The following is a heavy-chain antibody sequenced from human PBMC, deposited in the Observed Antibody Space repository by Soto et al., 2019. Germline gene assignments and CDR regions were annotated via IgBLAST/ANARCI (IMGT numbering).Heavy chain of an antibody. V-gene: IGHV1-2*04. CDR3: ARDHAQVVPAATNTAMVTVYYMDV. J-gene: IGHJ6*03. Sequence: EWMGWINPNSGGTNYAQKFQGWVTMTRDTSISTAYMELSRLRSDDTAVYYCARDHAQVVPAATNTAMVTVYYMDVWGKGTTVTVSS. CDR2: INPNSGGT. D-gene: IGHD2-2*01.